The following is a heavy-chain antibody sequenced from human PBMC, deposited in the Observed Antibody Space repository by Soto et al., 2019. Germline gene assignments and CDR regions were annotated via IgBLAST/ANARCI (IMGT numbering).Heavy chain of an antibody. CDR1: GGTFSSYT. J-gene: IGHJ4*02. CDR2: IIPILGIA. V-gene: IGHV1-69*02. CDR3: ARGGSDGLYYFDY. Sequence: QVQLVQSGAEVKKPGSSVKVSCKASGGTFSSYTISWVRQAPGQGLEWMGRIIPILGIANYAQKFQGRVTITADKTTSTAYMELSILRSEGTAVYYCARGGSDGLYYFDYWCRGTLVTVSS. D-gene: IGHD1-26*01.